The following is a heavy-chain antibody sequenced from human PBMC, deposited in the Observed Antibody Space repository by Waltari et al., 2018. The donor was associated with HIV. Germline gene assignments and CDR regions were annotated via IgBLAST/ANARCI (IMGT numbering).Heavy chain of an antibody. Sequence: QVQLQQWGAGLLKPSETLSLTCAVYGGSFSGYYWSWIRQPPGKGLEWIGEINHSGSTTYNPSLKSRVTISVDTSKNQFSLKLSSVTAADTAVYYCARGIEGYSSSRPPFGYWGQGTLVTVSS. CDR1: GGSFSGYY. J-gene: IGHJ4*02. D-gene: IGHD6-6*01. CDR3: ARGIEGYSSSRPPFGY. CDR2: INHSGST. V-gene: IGHV4-34*01.